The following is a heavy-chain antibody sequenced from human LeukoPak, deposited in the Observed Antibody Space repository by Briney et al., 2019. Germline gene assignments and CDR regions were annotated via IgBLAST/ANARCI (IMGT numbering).Heavy chain of an antibody. V-gene: IGHV1-18*01. J-gene: IGHJ4*02. D-gene: IGHD1/OR15-1a*01. CDR2: ISAYNGNT. CDR3: ARVATGTRSFDY. Sequence: ASVKVSCKASGYTFTTYDINWVRQAPGQGLEWMGRISAYNGNTNYEQKLQGRVTMTTDTSTGTAYMELRSLRSDDTAVYYCARVATGTRSFDYWGQGTLVTVSS. CDR1: GYTFTTYD.